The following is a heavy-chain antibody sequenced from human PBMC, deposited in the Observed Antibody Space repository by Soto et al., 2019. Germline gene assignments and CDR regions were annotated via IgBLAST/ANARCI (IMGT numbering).Heavy chain of an antibody. CDR2: ISGSGGST. J-gene: IGHJ4*01. CDR1: GFTFSSYA. D-gene: IGHD6-19*01. CDR3: AKVASSSGWYGGLDY. V-gene: IGHV3-23*01. Sequence: EVQLLESGGGLVQPGGSLRLSCAASGFTFSSYAMSWVRQAPGKGLEWVSAISGSGGSTYYADSVKGRFTISRDNSNSTLNLQMNSLRAEDTAGYYCAKVASSSGWYGGLDYWGHGTLVTVSS.